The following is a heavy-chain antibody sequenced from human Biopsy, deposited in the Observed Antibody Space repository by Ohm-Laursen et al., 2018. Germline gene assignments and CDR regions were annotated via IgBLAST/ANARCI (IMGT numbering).Heavy chain of an antibody. CDR2: IWFDETNK. J-gene: IGHJ4*02. CDR1: GFTFSNYN. V-gene: IGHV3-33*08. CDR3: ARDPRDTALGIFDY. D-gene: IGHD5-18*01. Sequence: SLRLSCAASGFTFSNYNMNWVRQAPGKGLEWVAVIWFDETNKHYADSVKGRFTISRDNSKNMLYLQMNTLRDADTAVYYCARDPRDTALGIFDYWGLGTLVTVSS.